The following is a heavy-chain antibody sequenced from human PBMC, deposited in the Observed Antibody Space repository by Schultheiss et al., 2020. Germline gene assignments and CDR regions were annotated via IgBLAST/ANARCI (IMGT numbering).Heavy chain of an antibody. CDR2: INSEGSST. V-gene: IGHV3-74*01. J-gene: IGHJ6*02. CDR3: AKVKSSSSWYPYGMDV. CDR1: GFTFSSYW. Sequence: GGSLRLSCAASGFTFSSYWMHWVRQAPGKGLVWVSRINSEGSSTSYADSVKGRFTISRDNTKNTLYLQMNSLRAEDTAVYYCAKVKSSSSWYPYGMDVWGQGTTVTVSS. D-gene: IGHD6-13*01.